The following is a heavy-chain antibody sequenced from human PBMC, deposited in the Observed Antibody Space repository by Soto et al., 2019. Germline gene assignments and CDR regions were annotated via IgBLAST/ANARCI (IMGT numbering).Heavy chain of an antibody. Sequence: GASVKVSCKVSGYSLTETSIHWVRQAPGIGLEWMGGSNPEDGETIYAQNVQGRVTMTRDTSTSTVYMELSSLRSEDTAVYYCARELPVGDYDYYYYYGMDVWGQGTTVTVSS. D-gene: IGHD4-17*01. CDR2: SNPEDGET. V-gene: IGHV1-24*01. J-gene: IGHJ6*02. CDR1: GYSLTETS. CDR3: ARELPVGDYDYYYYYGMDV.